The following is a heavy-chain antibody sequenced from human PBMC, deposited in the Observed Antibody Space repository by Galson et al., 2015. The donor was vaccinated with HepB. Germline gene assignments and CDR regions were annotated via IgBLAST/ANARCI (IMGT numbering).Heavy chain of an antibody. J-gene: IGHJ5*02. CDR3: AEIFGSTSRWFDP. Sequence: SLRLSCAASGFTFSSYGMHWVRQAPGKGLEWVAVISYDGSNKYYADSVKGRFTISRDNSKNTLYLQMNSLRAEDTAVYYCAEIFGSTSRWFDPWGQGTLVTVSS. CDR2: ISYDGSNK. CDR1: GFTFSSYG. D-gene: IGHD2-2*01. V-gene: IGHV3-30*18.